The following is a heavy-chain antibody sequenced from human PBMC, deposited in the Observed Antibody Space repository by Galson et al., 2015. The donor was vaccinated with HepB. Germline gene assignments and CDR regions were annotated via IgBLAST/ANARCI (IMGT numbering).Heavy chain of an antibody. CDR2: IIPIFGTA. D-gene: IGHD3-3*01. J-gene: IGHJ6*03. CDR1: GGTFSSYA. Sequence: SVKVSCKASGGTFSSYAISWVRQAPGQGLEWMGGIIPIFGTANYAQKFQGRVAITADESTSTAYMELSSLRSEDTAVYYCARVSGVTTIFGGNYYYYMDVWGKGTTVTVSS. V-gene: IGHV1-69*13. CDR3: ARVSGVTTIFGGNYYYYMDV.